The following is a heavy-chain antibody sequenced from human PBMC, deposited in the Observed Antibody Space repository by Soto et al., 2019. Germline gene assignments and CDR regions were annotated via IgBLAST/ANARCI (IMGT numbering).Heavy chain of an antibody. D-gene: IGHD6-19*01. CDR1: GFTFSSYA. J-gene: IGHJ3*02. CDR2: ISGSGGTT. CDR3: AKTANGWFSAFDI. V-gene: IGHV3-23*01. Sequence: EVQLLESGGGLVQPGGSLRLSCAASGFTFSSYAMSWVRQAPGKGLEWVPAISGSGGTTYYADSVKGRFTFSRDNSKNTLYLQMNSLRAEDTVVYYCAKTANGWFSAFDIWGQGTMVTVSS.